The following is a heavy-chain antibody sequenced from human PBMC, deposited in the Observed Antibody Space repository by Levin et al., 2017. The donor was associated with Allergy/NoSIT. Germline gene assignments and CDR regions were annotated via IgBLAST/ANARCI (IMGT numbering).Heavy chain of an antibody. Sequence: GESLKISCAASGFTVSSHYMSWVRQAPGKGLEWVSVIYSGGSTYYADSVKGRFTISRDNSKNTLYLQMNSLRAEDTAVYYCARGLSGYSPRYYYYGMDVWGQGTTVTVSS. CDR2: IYSGGST. D-gene: IGHD3-22*01. V-gene: IGHV3-53*01. CDR3: ARGLSGYSPRYYYYGMDV. J-gene: IGHJ6*02. CDR1: GFTVSSHY.